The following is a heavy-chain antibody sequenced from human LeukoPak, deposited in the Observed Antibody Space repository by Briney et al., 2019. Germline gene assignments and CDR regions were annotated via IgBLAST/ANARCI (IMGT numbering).Heavy chain of an antibody. Sequence: GSSVKVSCKASGGTFSSYAISWVRQAPRQGLEWMGRIIPIFGTANYAQKFQGRVTITTDESTSTAYMELSSLRSEDTAVYYCGGGSGSYGDAFDIWGQGTMVTVSS. D-gene: IGHD3-10*01. CDR2: IIPIFGTA. J-gene: IGHJ3*02. CDR3: GGGSGSYGDAFDI. V-gene: IGHV1-69*05. CDR1: GGTFSSYA.